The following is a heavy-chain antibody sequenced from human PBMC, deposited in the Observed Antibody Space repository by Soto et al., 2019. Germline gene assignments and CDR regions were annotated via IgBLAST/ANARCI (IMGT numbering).Heavy chain of an antibody. CDR2: INPDSGAT. CDR3: ARAHALGFSNWFDP. Sequence: ASVKVSCKASGDAFTGYYMHWVRHTPGQGLEWMGWINPDSGATNYAQKFQGRVTMSADTSGSTAYMDLARLKSDDTAVYYCARAHALGFSNWFDPWGQGTLVTVSS. CDR1: GDAFTGYY. J-gene: IGHJ5*02. D-gene: IGHD3-10*01. V-gene: IGHV1-2*02.